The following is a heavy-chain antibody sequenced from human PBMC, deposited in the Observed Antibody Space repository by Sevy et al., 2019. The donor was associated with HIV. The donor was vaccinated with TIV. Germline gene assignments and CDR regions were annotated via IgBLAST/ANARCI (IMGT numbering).Heavy chain of an antibody. CDR1: GGSISSGDYY. Sequence: SETLSLTCTVSGGSISSGDYYWSWIRQPPGKGLEWIGYIYNSGSTYYNPSLKSRVTISVDTSKNQFSLKLSSVTAADTAVYYSARGHPDLTIFGVVTHKANWFDSWGQGTLVTVSS. J-gene: IGHJ5*01. CDR3: ARGHPDLTIFGVVTHKANWFDS. V-gene: IGHV4-30-4*01. CDR2: IYNSGST. D-gene: IGHD3-3*01.